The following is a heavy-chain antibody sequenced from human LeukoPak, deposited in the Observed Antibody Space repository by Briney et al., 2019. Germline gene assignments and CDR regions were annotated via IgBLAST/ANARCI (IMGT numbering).Heavy chain of an antibody. CDR1: GFTFSGSA. CDR3: TRDGYNSAFDY. V-gene: IGHV3-73*01. Sequence: GGSLRLSCAASGFTFSGSAMHWVRQASGKGLEWVGRIRSKANSYATVYAASVKGRFTISRDDSTNTAYLQMSSLTTEDTAVYYCTRDGYNSAFDYWGQGTLVTVSS. J-gene: IGHJ4*02. CDR2: IRSKANSYAT. D-gene: IGHD5-24*01.